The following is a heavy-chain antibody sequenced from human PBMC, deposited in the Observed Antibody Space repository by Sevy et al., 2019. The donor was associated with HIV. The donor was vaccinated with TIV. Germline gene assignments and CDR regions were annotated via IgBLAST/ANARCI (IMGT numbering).Heavy chain of an antibody. J-gene: IGHJ4*02. D-gene: IGHD6-19*01. CDR2: IWYDASKK. CDR1: GFTFNIYG. CDR3: AKDDAAYSSAWTFPDY. Sequence: GGSLRLSCAASGFTFNIYGMHWVRQAPGKGLEWVAVIWYDASKKYHADTVKGRFIISRDNSKNTLYLQMNSLRAEDSAVYYCAKDDAAYSSAWTFPDYWGRGTLVTVSS. V-gene: IGHV3-33*06.